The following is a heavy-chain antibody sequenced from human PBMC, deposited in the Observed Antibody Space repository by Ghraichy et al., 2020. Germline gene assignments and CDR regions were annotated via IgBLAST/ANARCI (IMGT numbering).Heavy chain of an antibody. CDR3: ARDLRGRGFSGWFQIDY. J-gene: IGHJ4*02. Sequence: SETLSLTCAVYGGSFSGYYWSWIRQPPGKGLEWIGEINHSGSTNYNPSLKSRVTISVDTSKNQFSLKLSSVTAADTAVYYCARDLRGRGFSGWFQIDYWGQGTLVTVAS. CDR2: INHSGST. V-gene: IGHV4-34*01. D-gene: IGHD6-19*01. CDR1: GGSFSGYY.